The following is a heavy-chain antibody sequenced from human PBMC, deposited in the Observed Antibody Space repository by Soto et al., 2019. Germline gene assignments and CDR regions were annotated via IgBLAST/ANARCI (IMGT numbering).Heavy chain of an antibody. D-gene: IGHD2-15*01. V-gene: IGHV1-18*01. CDR1: GYSFLRYG. Sequence: GASVKVSCKASGYSFLRYGFSWVRQAPGQGLEWMGWMSTYNENTNYAQKFQGRVAMTTDTFTGTAYMELRSLTSDDTAVYYCAREGFCSSGSCALYSHDYFGMDVWGQGTTVTVSS. J-gene: IGHJ6*02. CDR3: AREGFCSSGSCALYSHDYFGMDV. CDR2: MSTYNENT.